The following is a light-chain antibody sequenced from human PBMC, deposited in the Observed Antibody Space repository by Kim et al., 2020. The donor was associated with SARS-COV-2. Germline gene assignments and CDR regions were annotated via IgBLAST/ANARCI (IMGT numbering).Light chain of an antibody. J-gene: IGKJ2*01. Sequence: VAPGERATLPLRARQSVSSNLAWYQQKPGQAPRLLIYGASTRATGIPARFSGSGSGTEFTLTISSLQSEDFAVYYCQQYNNLPGTFGQGTKLEI. V-gene: IGKV3-15*01. CDR2: GAS. CDR3: QQYNNLPGT. CDR1: QSVSSN.